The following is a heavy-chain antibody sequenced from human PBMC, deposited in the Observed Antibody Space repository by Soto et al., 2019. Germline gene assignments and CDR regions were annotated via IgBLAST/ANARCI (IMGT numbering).Heavy chain of an antibody. D-gene: IGHD2-15*01. CDR3: ARGGISGASCLFDY. CDR2: IYYSGST. Sequence: TLSLTCTVSGGSISSSSYYWGWIRQPPGKGLEWIGSIYYSGSTYYNPSLKSRVTISVDTSKNQFSLKLSSVTAADTAVYYCARGGISGASCLFDYWGQGTLVTVSS. CDR1: GGSISSSSYY. V-gene: IGHV4-39*07. J-gene: IGHJ4*02.